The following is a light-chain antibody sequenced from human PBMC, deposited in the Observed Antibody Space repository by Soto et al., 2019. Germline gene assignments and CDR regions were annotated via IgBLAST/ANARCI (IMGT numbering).Light chain of an antibody. CDR2: AAS. V-gene: IGKV1-27*01. J-gene: IGKJ4*01. CDR1: QDINNF. Sequence: DIQMTQSPSSLSASVGDRVTIACRTSQDINNFLAWYQQKPGKVPWLLIYAASTLQSGVPSRFSGSGSGTDFTLTISGLQPEDVATYYCQKYNSAPFTFGGGIKVEIK. CDR3: QKYNSAPFT.